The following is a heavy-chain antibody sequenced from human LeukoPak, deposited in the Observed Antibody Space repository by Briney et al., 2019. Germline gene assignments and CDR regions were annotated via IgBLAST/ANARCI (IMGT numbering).Heavy chain of an antibody. CDR2: IYHSGST. CDR1: GGSFSGYY. V-gene: IGHV4-34*01. Sequence: SSETLSLTCGVYGGSFSGYYWSWIRQPPGKGLEWIGEIYHSGSTSYNPSLKSRVTISLDTSKNQFSLKLSSVTAADTAVYYCARQWRYPSYYYYYMDVWGKGTTVTVSS. CDR3: ARQWRYPSYYYYYMDV. D-gene: IGHD1-14*01. J-gene: IGHJ6*03.